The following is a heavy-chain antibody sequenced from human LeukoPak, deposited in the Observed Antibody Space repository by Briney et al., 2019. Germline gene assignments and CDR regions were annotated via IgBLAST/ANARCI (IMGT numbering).Heavy chain of an antibody. CDR1: GGTFSSYA. D-gene: IGHD6-13*01. Sequence: ASVKVSCKASGGTFSSYAISWVRQAPGQGLEWMGGIIPIFGTANYAQKFQGRVTITTDESTSTAYMELCSLRSEDTAVYYCARDLKAAAGPNDYYYMDVWGKGTTVTVSS. CDR3: ARDLKAAAGPNDYYYMDV. J-gene: IGHJ6*03. CDR2: IIPIFGTA. V-gene: IGHV1-69*05.